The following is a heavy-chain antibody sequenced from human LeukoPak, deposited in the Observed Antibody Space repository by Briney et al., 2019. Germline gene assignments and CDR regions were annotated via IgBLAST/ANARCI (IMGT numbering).Heavy chain of an antibody. Sequence: PSETLSLTCAVSGGPITSSNWWSWVRQPPGKGLEWIGEIYHSGSTNYKPSLKSRVTISVDKSKNQFSLKLSSVTAADTAVYYCAGAHCGGDCYSGRAFDMWGQGTMVTVSS. V-gene: IGHV4-4*02. J-gene: IGHJ3*02. CDR2: IYHSGST. CDR1: GGPITSSNW. D-gene: IGHD2-21*02. CDR3: AGAHCGGDCYSGRAFDM.